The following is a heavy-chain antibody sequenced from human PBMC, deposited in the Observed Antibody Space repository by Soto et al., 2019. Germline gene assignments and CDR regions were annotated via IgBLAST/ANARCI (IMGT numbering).Heavy chain of an antibody. CDR1: GFTFRSYS. D-gene: IGHD6-6*01. J-gene: IGHJ4*02. V-gene: IGHV3-21*01. CDR2: ISSSSSYI. Sequence: EVQLVESGGGLVKPGGSLRLSCAASGFTFRSYSMNWVRQSPGKGLEWVSSISSSSSYIYYADSVKGRFTISRDNAKNSLYLQMNSLRAEDTAVYYCARDLYSSSARYFDYWGQGTLVTVYS. CDR3: ARDLYSSSARYFDY.